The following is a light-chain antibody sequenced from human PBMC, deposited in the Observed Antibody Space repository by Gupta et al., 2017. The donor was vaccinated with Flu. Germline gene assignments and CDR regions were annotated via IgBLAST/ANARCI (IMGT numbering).Light chain of an antibody. CDR1: SSDVGGYNY. V-gene: IGLV2-8*01. J-gene: IGLJ2*01. CDR3: SSYAGSNNLVV. Sequence: VTISCTGTSSDVGGYNYVSWYQQHPGKAPNRMMYEVSRRPSGVPDRFSGSKSGTTASLTVSGLQAEDEADYYCSSYAGSNNLVVFGGGTKLTVL. CDR2: EVS.